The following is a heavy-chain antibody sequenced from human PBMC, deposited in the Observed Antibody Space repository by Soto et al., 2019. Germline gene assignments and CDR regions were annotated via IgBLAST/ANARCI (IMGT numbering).Heavy chain of an antibody. V-gene: IGHV4-31*03. Sequence: SETLSLTCTVSGGSISSEGYSWIWIRQHPGKGLEWIGYIYYSGSTYYNPSLKSRVTISVDTSKNQFSLKLSSVTAADTAVYSCARARRAEAGARFVPWGPGALVTVFS. D-gene: IGHD6-13*01. CDR3: ARARRAEAGARFVP. J-gene: IGHJ5*02. CDR2: IYYSGST. CDR1: GGSISSEGYS.